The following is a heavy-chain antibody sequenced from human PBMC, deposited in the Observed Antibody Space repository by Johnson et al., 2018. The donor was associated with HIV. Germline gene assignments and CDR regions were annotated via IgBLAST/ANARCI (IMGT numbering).Heavy chain of an antibody. CDR1: GFTFSNAW. CDR2: ISYDGSNK. Sequence: QVQLVESGGGLVKPGGSLRLSCAASGFTFSNAWMSWVRQAPGKGLEWVAVISYDGSNKYYADSVKGRSTISRDNSKNTLYLQMNSLRAEDTAVYYCTRRSPYDAFDIWGQGTMVTVSS. V-gene: IGHV3-30*03. CDR3: TRRSPYDAFDI. J-gene: IGHJ3*02.